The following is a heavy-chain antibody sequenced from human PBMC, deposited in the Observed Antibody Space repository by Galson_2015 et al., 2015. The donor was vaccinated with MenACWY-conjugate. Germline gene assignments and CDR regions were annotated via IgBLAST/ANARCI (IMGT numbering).Heavy chain of an antibody. CDR2: IRTITGST. D-gene: IGHD3-16*01. CDR1: GFTFSNSA. CDR3: ARGGSASNVYYLVDV. J-gene: IGHJ6*03. Sequence: SLRLSCAASGFTFSNSAMNWVRQAPGKGLEWVSGIRTITGSTYYADSVKGRITISRDQSKNTLNLQMNSLRADDTAVYFCARGGSASNVYYLVDVWGNGTTVTVSS. V-gene: IGHV3-23*01.